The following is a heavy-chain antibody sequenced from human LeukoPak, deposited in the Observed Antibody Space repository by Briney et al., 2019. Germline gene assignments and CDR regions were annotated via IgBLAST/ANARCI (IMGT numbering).Heavy chain of an antibody. D-gene: IGHD3-16*01. CDR1: GVTLSNYA. Sequence: QPGGSLRLSCVASGVTLSNYAMNWARQAPGKGLEWVASINHNGNVNYYVDSVKGRFTISRDNAKNSLYLQMSNLRAEDTAVYFCARGGGLDVWGQGATVTVSS. CDR2: INHNGNVN. J-gene: IGHJ6*02. V-gene: IGHV3-7*03. CDR3: ARGGGLDV.